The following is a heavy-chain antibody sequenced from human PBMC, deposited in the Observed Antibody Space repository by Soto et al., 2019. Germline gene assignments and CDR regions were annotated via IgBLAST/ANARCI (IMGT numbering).Heavy chain of an antibody. CDR3: ARSPNSRYCSSTSCYTRFYYGIDV. CDR2: IYPGDSDT. Sequence: GESLKISCKGSGYSFTSYWIGWVRQMPGKGLEWMGIIYPGDSDTRYSPSFQGQVTISADKSISTAYLQWSSLKASDTAMYYCARSPNSRYCSSTSCYTRFYYGIDVWGQGTKVT. V-gene: IGHV5-51*01. J-gene: IGHJ6*02. CDR1: GYSFTSYW. D-gene: IGHD2-2*02.